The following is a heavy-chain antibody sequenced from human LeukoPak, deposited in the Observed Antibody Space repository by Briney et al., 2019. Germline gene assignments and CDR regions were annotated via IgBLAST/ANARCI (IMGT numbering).Heavy chain of an antibody. CDR2: INGSGGST. Sequence: GGSLRLSCAASGFTFGSYAMSWVRQAPGKGLEWVSDINGSGGSTYYTDSVKGRFTISRDNSKNTLYLQMNSLNTEDTAVYYCTIDSGDSSSWYYYYYMDVWGKGTTVTISS. J-gene: IGHJ6*03. V-gene: IGHV3-23*01. CDR3: TIDSGDSSSWYYYYYMDV. CDR1: GFTFGSYA. D-gene: IGHD6-13*01.